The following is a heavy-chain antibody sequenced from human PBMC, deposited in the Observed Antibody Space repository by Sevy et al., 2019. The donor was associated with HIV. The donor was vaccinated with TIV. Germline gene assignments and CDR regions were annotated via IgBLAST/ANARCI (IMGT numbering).Heavy chain of an antibody. CDR1: GFTFSSYW. V-gene: IGHV3-74*01. D-gene: IGHD3-22*01. Sequence: GGSLRLSCAASGFTFSSYWMHWVRQAPGKGLVWVSRINSDGSSTSYADSVKGRFTISRDNAKNTLYLQMNGLRAEDTAVYYCARVKDYYDSSGYYGAGAFDIWGQGTMVTVSS. CDR2: INSDGSST. CDR3: ARVKDYYDSSGYYGAGAFDI. J-gene: IGHJ3*02.